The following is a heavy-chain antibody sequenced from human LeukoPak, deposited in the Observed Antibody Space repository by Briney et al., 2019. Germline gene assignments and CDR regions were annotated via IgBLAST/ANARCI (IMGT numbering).Heavy chain of an antibody. CDR3: ARVHREQQLRWFDP. J-gene: IGHJ5*02. V-gene: IGHV1-2*02. CDR1: GYTFTGYY. CDR2: MHPNSGDT. Sequence: ASVKVSCKTSGYTFTGYYIHWVRQAPGQGLEWMTWMHPNSGDTNYAQKFQDRVTMTRDTSISTAYMELSRLRSDDTAVYYCARVHREQQLRWFDPWGQGTLVTVSS. D-gene: IGHD6-13*01.